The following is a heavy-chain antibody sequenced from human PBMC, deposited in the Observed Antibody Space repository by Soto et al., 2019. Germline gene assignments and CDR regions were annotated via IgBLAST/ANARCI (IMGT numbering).Heavy chain of an antibody. J-gene: IGHJ4*02. V-gene: IGHV3-23*01. CDR2: FSFYGRRDNT. Sequence: EVQLLESGGGLVQPGGSLRLSCVGSGFTFSSYDMTWVRQAPGKGLEWVSSFSFYGRRDNTYYADSVKGRFTISRDNSRSTVYLKMDNLRVEDTAVYYCAKSLYNDNGGPNDHWGPGPRVTVSS. CDR1: GFTFSSYD. CDR3: AKSLYNDNGGPNDH. D-gene: IGHD1-1*01.